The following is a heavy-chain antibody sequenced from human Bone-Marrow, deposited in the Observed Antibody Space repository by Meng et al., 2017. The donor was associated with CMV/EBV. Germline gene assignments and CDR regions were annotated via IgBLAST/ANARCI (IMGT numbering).Heavy chain of an antibody. Sequence: GSLRLSCTVSGGSISSSSYYWGWIRQPPGKGLEWIGSIYYSGSTYYNPSLKSRVTISVDTSKNQFSLKLSSVTAADTVVYYCASVRRDIVATGIFDYWGQGTLVTVSS. J-gene: IGHJ4*02. D-gene: IGHD5-12*01. V-gene: IGHV4-39*07. CDR3: ASVRRDIVATGIFDY. CDR2: IYYSGST. CDR1: GGSISSSSYY.